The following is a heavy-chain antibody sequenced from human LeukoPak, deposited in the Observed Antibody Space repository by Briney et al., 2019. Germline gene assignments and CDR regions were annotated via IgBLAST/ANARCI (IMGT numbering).Heavy chain of an antibody. J-gene: IGHJ5*02. CDR1: GFTFSSYA. CDR2: ISGSGGST. Sequence: GGSLRLSCAASGFTFSSYAMSWVRQAPGKGLEWVSAISGSGGSTYYADSVKGRFTISRDNSKNTLYLQMNSLRAGDTAVYYCAKGSYDFWSADDWFDPWGQGTLVTVSS. D-gene: IGHD3-3*01. V-gene: IGHV3-23*01. CDR3: AKGSYDFWSADDWFDP.